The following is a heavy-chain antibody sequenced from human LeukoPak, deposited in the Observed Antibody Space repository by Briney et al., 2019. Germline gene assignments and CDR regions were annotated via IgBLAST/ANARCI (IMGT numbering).Heavy chain of an antibody. J-gene: IGHJ5*02. CDR3: AREAGDENEYNWFDP. Sequence: ASVKVSCKASGYTFTSYYMHWVRQAPGQGLEWMGIINPSGGSTSHAQKFQGRVTMTRDTSTSTVYMELSSLRSEDTAVYYCAREAGDENEYNWFDPWGQGTLVTVSS. CDR2: INPSGGST. D-gene: IGHD2-21*02. V-gene: IGHV1-46*01. CDR1: GYTFTSYY.